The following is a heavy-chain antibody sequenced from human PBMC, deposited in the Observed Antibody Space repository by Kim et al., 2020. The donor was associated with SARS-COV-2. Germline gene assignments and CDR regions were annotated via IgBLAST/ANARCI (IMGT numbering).Heavy chain of an antibody. Sequence: SVKGRFTISRDNAKNSLYLQMNSLRAEDTAVYYCASWVGGSTILGDAFDIWGQGTMVTVSS. J-gene: IGHJ3*02. V-gene: IGHV3-11*01. CDR3: ASWVGGSTILGDAFDI. D-gene: IGHD2-2*01.